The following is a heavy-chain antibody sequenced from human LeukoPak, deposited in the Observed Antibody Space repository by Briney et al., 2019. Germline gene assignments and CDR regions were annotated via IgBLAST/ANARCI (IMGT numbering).Heavy chain of an antibody. CDR3: ARGGLELRY. Sequence: SETLSLTCTVSGGSISSGSYYWSWIRQPAGKGLEWIGRIYTSGSTNYNPSLKSRVTISVDTSKNQFSLTLSSVTAADTAVYYCARGGLELRYWGQGTLVTVSS. CDR2: IYTSGST. D-gene: IGHD1-7*01. J-gene: IGHJ4*02. CDR1: GGSISSGSYY. V-gene: IGHV4-61*02.